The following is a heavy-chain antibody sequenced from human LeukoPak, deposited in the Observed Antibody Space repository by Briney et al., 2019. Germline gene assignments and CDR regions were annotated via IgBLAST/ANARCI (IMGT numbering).Heavy chain of an antibody. CDR3: ARDGLYSYGYSYFDY. CDR1: GGSISSYH. V-gene: IGHV4-4*07. J-gene: IGHJ4*02. Sequence: ASETLSLTCTVSGGSISSYHWSWIRQPAGEGLEWIGRTHSSGSTNYNPSLKSRVTMSIDTSKNQFSLKLTSVTAADTAVYYCARDGLYSYGYSYFDYWGQGTLVTVSS. D-gene: IGHD5-18*01. CDR2: THSSGST.